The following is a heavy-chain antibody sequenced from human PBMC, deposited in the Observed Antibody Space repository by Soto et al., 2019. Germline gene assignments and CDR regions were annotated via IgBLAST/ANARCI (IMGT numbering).Heavy chain of an antibody. Sequence: LATLSLICTVSGGSISSYYWSWILQPPWKGLKWIGYIYYSGSTNYNPALKSRVTISVDTSKNQFSLKLRSVPAAHTPVYYSARRYGGNRYYWGQGALVSASS. D-gene: IGHD4-17*01. CDR2: IYYSGST. CDR1: GGSISSYY. CDR3: ARRYGGNRYY. J-gene: IGHJ4*02. V-gene: IGHV4-59*08.